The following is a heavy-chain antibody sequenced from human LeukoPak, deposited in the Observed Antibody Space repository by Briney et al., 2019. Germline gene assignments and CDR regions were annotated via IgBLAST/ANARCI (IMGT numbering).Heavy chain of an antibody. J-gene: IGHJ4*02. V-gene: IGHV1-18*01. D-gene: IGHD3-10*01. Sequence: ASVTVSCKASGYTFTSYGISWVGQAPGQGLEWMGWISAYNGNTNYAQKLQGRVTMTTDTSTSTAYMELRSLRSDDTAVYYCGFTLRLEGDSPIDYWGQGTLVTVSS. CDR2: ISAYNGNT. CDR1: GYTFTSYG. CDR3: GFTLRLEGDSPIDY.